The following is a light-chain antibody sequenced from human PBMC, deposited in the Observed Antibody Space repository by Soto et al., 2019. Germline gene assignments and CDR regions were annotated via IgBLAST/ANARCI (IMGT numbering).Light chain of an antibody. CDR2: EVS. CDR3: SSYTSSSTYV. Sequence: QSALTQPASVSGSPGQSITISCTGTSSDVGYYNYVSWYQQHPGKAPKLMIYEVSYWPSGVSNRFSGSKSGNTASLTISGLQAEDEADYYCSSYTSSSTYVFGTGTKLTVL. J-gene: IGLJ1*01. V-gene: IGLV2-14*01. CDR1: SSDVGYYNY.